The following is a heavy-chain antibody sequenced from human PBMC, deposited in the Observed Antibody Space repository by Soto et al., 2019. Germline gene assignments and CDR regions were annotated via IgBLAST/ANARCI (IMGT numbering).Heavy chain of an antibody. J-gene: IGHJ6*02. D-gene: IGHD3-10*01. V-gene: IGHV4-30-2*01. Sequence: QLQLQESGSGLVKPSQTLSLTCAVSGGSISSGGYSWSWIRQPPGKGLEWIGYIYHSGSTYYNPSLKSRVTISVDRSKNQFSLKLSSVTAADTAVYYCARASYYYGSGRINYYYYGMDVWGQGTTVTVSS. CDR1: GGSISSGGYS. CDR2: IYHSGST. CDR3: ARASYYYGSGRINYYYYGMDV.